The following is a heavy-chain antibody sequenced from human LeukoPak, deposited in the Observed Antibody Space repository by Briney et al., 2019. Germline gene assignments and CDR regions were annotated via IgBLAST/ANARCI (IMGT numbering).Heavy chain of an antibody. CDR3: ARHHDYGDYADYYYYYMDV. CDR2: ISAYNGNT. D-gene: IGHD4-17*01. V-gene: IGHV1-18*01. CDR1: GYTFTSYG. J-gene: IGHJ6*03. Sequence: ASVKVSCKASGYTFTSYGISWVRQAPGQGLEWMGWISAYNGNTNYAQKLQGRVTMTTDTSTSTAYMELRSLRSDDTAVYYCARHHDYGDYADYYYYYMDVWGKGTTVTVSS.